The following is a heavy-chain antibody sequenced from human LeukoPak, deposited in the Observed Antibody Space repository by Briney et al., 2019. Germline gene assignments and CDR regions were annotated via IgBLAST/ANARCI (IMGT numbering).Heavy chain of an antibody. CDR1: GGSFSGYY. Sequence: PSETLSLTCGVYGGSFSGYYWTWIRQSPGMGLEWIGEIIHTGRTNYNPSLTSRVSISVDTSKSQFSLELSSVTAADTAVYYCARGILVTVYAAFDYWGQGTLVTVSS. CDR3: ARGILVTVYAAFDY. CDR2: IIHTGRT. V-gene: IGHV4-34*01. D-gene: IGHD2/OR15-2a*01. J-gene: IGHJ4*02.